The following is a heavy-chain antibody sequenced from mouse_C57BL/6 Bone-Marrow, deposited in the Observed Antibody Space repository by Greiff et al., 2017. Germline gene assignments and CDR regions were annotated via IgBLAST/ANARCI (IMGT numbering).Heavy chain of an antibody. CDR2: IYPGSGST. CDR3: ARWDGNYVGDY. CDR1: GYTFTSYW. Sequence: QVQLQQPGAELVKPGASVKMSCKASGYTFTSYWITWVKQRPGQGLEWIGDIYPGSGSTNYNEKLKSKATLTVDTSSSTAYMQLSSLTSEDSAVYYCARWDGNYVGDYWGQGTTLTVSS. J-gene: IGHJ2*01. V-gene: IGHV1-55*01. D-gene: IGHD2-1*01.